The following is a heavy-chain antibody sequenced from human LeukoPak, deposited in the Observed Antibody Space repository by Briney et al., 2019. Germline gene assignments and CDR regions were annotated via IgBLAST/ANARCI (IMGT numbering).Heavy chain of an antibody. CDR3: ARGGVSAYFDY. Sequence: GGSLRLSCSASGFTSTNAWMSWVRQAPGKGLEWIGRISTKTDGATTDYAAPVKDRFTISRDDLKNTLYLQMNRLKTEDTAVYYCARGGVSAYFDYWGQGTLVTVSS. D-gene: IGHD3-16*01. CDR1: GFTSTNAW. V-gene: IGHV3-15*01. CDR2: ISTKTDGATT. J-gene: IGHJ4*02.